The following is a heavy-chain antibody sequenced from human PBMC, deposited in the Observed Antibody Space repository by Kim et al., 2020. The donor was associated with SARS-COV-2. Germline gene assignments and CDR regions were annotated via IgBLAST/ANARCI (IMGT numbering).Heavy chain of an antibody. CDR3: ARRFVTGSCYYFDN. Sequence: GGSLRLSCAASGFTFSSHWMHWVRQAPGKGLVWVSRINSDGSITSYADSVTGRFTTSRDNAKNTLYLQMNSLRVEDTAVYYCARRFVTGSCYYFDNCGQG. J-gene: IGHJ4*02. V-gene: IGHV3-74*01. CDR2: INSDGSIT. D-gene: IGHD2-21*02. CDR1: GFTFSSHW.